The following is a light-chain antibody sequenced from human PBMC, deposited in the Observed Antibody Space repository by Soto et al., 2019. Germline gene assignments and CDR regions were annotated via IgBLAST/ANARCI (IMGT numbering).Light chain of an antibody. CDR2: GAS. Sequence: EIVISQSPSTLSVSPGERATLSCRASQSVSSNLAWYQQKPGQAPRLVIYGASTRATGIPARFSGSGSGTEFTLTISSLQSEDFAVYYCQQYNNWPPFTFGQATRLE. J-gene: IGKJ5*01. CDR1: QSVSSN. V-gene: IGKV3-15*01. CDR3: QQYNNWPPFT.